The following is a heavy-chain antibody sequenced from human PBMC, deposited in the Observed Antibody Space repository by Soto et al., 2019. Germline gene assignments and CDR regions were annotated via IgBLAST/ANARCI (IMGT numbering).Heavy chain of an antibody. V-gene: IGHV1-3*01. D-gene: IGHD3-3*01. J-gene: IGHJ4*02. CDR1: GYTFTSYA. CDR2: INAGNGNT. Sequence: QVQLVQSGAEVKKPGASVKVSCKASGYTFTSYAMHWVRQAPGQRLEWMGWINAGNGNTKYSQKFQGRVTITRDTSASTAYMELSSLRSEDTAVYYCARGALRFLEWLSFLDFFDYWGQGTLVTVSS. CDR3: ARGALRFLEWLSFLDFFDY.